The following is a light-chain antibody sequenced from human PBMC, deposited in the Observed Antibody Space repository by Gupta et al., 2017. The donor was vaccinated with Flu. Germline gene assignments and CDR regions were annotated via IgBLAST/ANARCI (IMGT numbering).Light chain of an antibody. V-gene: IGLV2-11*01. J-gene: IGLJ1*01. Sequence: QSAPTQPRSVSGSPGQSVTISCTGTSNDVGGYNRVPWYEQRQGKAPKLILYDVTERPSGVPDRFSGSKSGNTASLTISGLQADDEADYYCSSHAGRVTWVFGTGTTVTVL. CDR2: DVT. CDR3: SSHAGRVTWV. CDR1: SNDVGGYNR.